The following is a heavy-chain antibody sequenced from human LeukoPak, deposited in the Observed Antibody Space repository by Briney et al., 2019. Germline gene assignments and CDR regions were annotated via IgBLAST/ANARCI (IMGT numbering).Heavy chain of an antibody. D-gene: IGHD5-18*01. CDR3: ASLDVDTAITDAFDI. CDR2: MNPNSGNT. Sequence: GASVTVSFKASGYTFTIYDINWVRQATGQGLEWMGWMNPNSGNTGYAQKFQGRVTITRNTAISTAYMELSSLRSEDTAVYYCASLDVDTAITDAFDIWGQGTMVTVSS. J-gene: IGHJ3*02. V-gene: IGHV1-8*01. CDR1: GYTFTIYD.